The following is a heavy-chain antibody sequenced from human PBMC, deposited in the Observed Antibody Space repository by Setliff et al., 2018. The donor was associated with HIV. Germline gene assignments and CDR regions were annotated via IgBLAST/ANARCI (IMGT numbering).Heavy chain of an antibody. CDR2: ISGSGTYT. CDR3: GRGISARPGAPGNWFDP. J-gene: IGHJ5*02. Sequence: PGGSLRLSCVTSGFTFTSHSMNWVRLRPGKGLEWVASISGSGTYTHYADSVRGRFTVSRDNAKNSLWLQLDSLRVEDTAVYYCGRGISARPGAPGNWFDPWGQGTLVTVSS. V-gene: IGHV3-21*01. D-gene: IGHD6-6*01. CDR1: GFTFTSHS.